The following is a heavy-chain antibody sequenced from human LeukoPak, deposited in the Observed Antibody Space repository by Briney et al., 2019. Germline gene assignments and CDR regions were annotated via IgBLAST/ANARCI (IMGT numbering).Heavy chain of an antibody. CDR2: INRDGGLT. Sequence: GSLRLSCVAPGFTFSENWMHWVRQAPGKGLAWVSHINRDGGLTNYADSVKGRFTISRDNARNTVYLQMSSLRVEDTAIYFCAREEHRLAEAGTSAFDLGGQGTLVTVSP. CDR3: AREEHRLAEAGTSAFDL. V-gene: IGHV3-74*01. CDR1: GFTFSENW. J-gene: IGHJ3*01. D-gene: IGHD6-13*01.